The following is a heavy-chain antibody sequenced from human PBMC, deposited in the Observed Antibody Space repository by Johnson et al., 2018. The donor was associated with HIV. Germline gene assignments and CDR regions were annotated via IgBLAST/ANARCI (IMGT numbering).Heavy chain of an antibody. J-gene: IGHJ3*02. CDR1: GFSVSSNY. Sequence: VQLVESGGGLVQPGGSLRLSCSASGFSVSSNYMTWVRQAPGMGLEWLPVIYTGGNTYYADSVKVRFSISRDNSKNTVYLQMNSLRPEDTAVYYCSSPWYYDMYAFDIWGQGTLVTVSS. CDR3: SSPWYYDMYAFDI. V-gene: IGHV3-66*02. CDR2: IYTGGNT. D-gene: IGHD3-22*01.